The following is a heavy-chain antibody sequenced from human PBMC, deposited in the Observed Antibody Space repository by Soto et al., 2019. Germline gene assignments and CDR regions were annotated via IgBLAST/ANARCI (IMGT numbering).Heavy chain of an antibody. CDR3: AGNTIFGVVTPTYYYYYGMDV. V-gene: IGHV1-69*13. CDR1: GGTFSSYA. CDR2: IIPIFGTA. D-gene: IGHD3-3*01. Sequence: ASVKVSCTASGGTFSSYAISCVRQAPGQGLEWMGGIIPIFGTANYAQKFQGRVTITADESTSTAYMELSSLRSEDTAVYYCAGNTIFGVVTPTYYYYYGMDVWGQGTTVTVSS. J-gene: IGHJ6*02.